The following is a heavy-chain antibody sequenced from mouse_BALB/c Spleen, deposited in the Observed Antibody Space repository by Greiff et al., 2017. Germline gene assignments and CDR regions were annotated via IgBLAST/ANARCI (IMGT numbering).Heavy chain of an antibody. Sequence: EVQLVESGPGLVKPSQSLSLTCTVTGYSITSDYAWNWIRQFPGNKLEWMGYISYSGSTSYNPSLKSRISITRDTSKNQFFLQLNSVTTEDTATYYCARDYGYFDYWGQGTTLTVSS. V-gene: IGHV3-2*02. CDR1: GYSITSDYA. CDR3: ARDYGYFDY. J-gene: IGHJ2*01. D-gene: IGHD1-1*01. CDR2: ISYSGST.